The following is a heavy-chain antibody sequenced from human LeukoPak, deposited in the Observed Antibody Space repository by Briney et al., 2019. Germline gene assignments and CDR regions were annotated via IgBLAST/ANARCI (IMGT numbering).Heavy chain of an antibody. CDR3: AREISGWYDY. CDR1: GYSISSGYY. V-gene: IGHV4-38-2*02. Sequence: PSETLSLTCTVSGYSISSGYYWGWIRQPPGKGLEWIGSIYHSGSTYYNPSLKSRVTISVDTSKNQFSLKLSSVTAADTAVYYCAREISGWYDYWGQETLVTVSS. D-gene: IGHD6-19*01. CDR2: IYHSGST. J-gene: IGHJ4*02.